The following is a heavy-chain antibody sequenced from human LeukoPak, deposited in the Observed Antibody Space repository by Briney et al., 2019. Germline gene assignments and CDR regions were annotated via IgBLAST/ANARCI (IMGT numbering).Heavy chain of an antibody. Sequence: GGSLRLSCAASGFTFGDYDMHWVRQATGKGLEWVSAIRSIGDRFYSGSVKGRFTISRENAKNTLYLEMNSLRVRDTAVYYCARLYSSGRYANAFDIWGQGTVVTVSS. CDR2: IRSIGDR. V-gene: IGHV3-13*01. J-gene: IGHJ3*02. D-gene: IGHD6-19*01. CDR3: ARLYSSGRYANAFDI. CDR1: GFTFGDYD.